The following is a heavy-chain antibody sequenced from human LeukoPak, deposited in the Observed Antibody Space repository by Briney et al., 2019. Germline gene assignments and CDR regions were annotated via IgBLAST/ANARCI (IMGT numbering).Heavy chain of an antibody. Sequence: ASVKVSCKASGHTFTGYYMHWVRQAPGQGLEWMGRINPNSGGTNYAQKFQGRVTMTRDTSISTAYMELSRLRSDGTAVYYCASGIPSFGYSGYETDLYYYYGMDVWGQGTTVTVSS. CDR2: INPNSGGT. D-gene: IGHD5-12*01. CDR3: ASGIPSFGYSGYETDLYYYYGMDV. J-gene: IGHJ6*02. CDR1: GHTFTGYY. V-gene: IGHV1-2*06.